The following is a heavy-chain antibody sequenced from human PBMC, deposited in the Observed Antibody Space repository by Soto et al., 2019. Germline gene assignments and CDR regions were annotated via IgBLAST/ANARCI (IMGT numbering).Heavy chain of an antibody. CDR2: IRAYNGNT. Sequence: RASVKVSCKTSGYTFTSYGVTWVRQAPGQGLEWMGWIRAYNGNTNYVQNLKDRVAMTTDPSTRTAYMELKSLKSDDSAVYFCARVFGDSDFRAVDYWGQGTLVTVSS. CDR3: ARVFGDSDFRAVDY. CDR1: GYTFTSYG. V-gene: IGHV1-18*04. D-gene: IGHD2-21*01. J-gene: IGHJ4*02.